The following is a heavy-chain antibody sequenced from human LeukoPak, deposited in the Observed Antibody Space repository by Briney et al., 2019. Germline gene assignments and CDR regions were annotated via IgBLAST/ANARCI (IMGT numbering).Heavy chain of an antibody. V-gene: IGHV3-11*06. J-gene: IGHJ4*02. CDR1: GYTFTDYY. CDR2: ISGWSSDT. D-gene: IGHD1-1*01. CDR3: TRVGSSGSVDY. Sequence: GGSLKLSCTASGYTFTDYYMSWMRQAPGKGLEWVSYISGWSSDTNYADYVKGRFTISRDNAKNPPYLQLNSLRAEDTAVYYCTRVGSSGSVDYWGQGTLVTVSS.